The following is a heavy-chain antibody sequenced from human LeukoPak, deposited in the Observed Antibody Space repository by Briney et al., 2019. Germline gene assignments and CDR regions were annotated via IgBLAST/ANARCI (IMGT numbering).Heavy chain of an antibody. Sequence: TGGSLRLSCAASGFTFSSYAMSWVRQAPGKGLEWVSAISGSGGSTYYADSVKGRFTISRDNSKNTLYLQMNSLRAEDTAVYYCAKHYYGSGSPLVCFDYWGQGTLVTVSS. CDR1: GFTFSSYA. J-gene: IGHJ4*02. CDR2: ISGSGGST. V-gene: IGHV3-23*01. CDR3: AKHYYGSGSPLVCFDY. D-gene: IGHD3-10*01.